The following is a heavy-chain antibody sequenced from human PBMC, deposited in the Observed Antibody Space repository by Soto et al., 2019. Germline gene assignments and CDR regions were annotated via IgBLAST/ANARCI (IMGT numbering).Heavy chain of an antibody. J-gene: IGHJ4*02. D-gene: IGHD1-26*01. CDR1: GGSISSGGYS. CDR3: ARGAARGSYY. Sequence: SETLSLTCAVSGGSISSGGYSWSWIRQPPGKGLEWIGYIYHSGSTYYNPSLKSRVTISVDTSKNQFSLKLSSVTAADTAVYYCARGAARGSYYWGQGTLVTVSS. CDR2: IYHSGST. V-gene: IGHV4-30-2*01.